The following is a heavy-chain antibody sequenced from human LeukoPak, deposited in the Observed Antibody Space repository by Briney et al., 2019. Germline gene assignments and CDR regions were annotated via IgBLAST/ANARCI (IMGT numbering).Heavy chain of an antibody. Sequence: PGRSLRLSCAASGFTFSSYAMHWVRQAPGKGLEWVAVISYDGSNKYYADSVKGRFTISRDNSKNTLYLQMNSLRAEDTAVYYCARVDGSGRDLRLLGYWGQETLVTVSS. CDR3: ARVDGSGRDLRLLGY. CDR2: ISYDGSNK. D-gene: IGHD6-19*01. J-gene: IGHJ4*02. V-gene: IGHV3-30-3*01. CDR1: GFTFSSYA.